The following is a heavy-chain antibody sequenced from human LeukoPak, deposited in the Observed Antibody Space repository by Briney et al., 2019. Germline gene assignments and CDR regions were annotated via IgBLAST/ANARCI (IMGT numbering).Heavy chain of an antibody. D-gene: IGHD3-22*01. CDR2: IRYDGSNK. V-gene: IGHV3-30*02. CDR1: GFTFSSYG. CDR3: ARVYYYDSSGSPNYSD. Sequence: PGGSLRLSCAASGFTFSSYGMHWVRQAPGKGLKWVAFIRYDGSNKYYADSVKGRFTISRDNSKNTLYLQMNSLRAEDTAVYYCARVYYYDSSGSPNYSDWGQGTLVTVSS. J-gene: IGHJ4*02.